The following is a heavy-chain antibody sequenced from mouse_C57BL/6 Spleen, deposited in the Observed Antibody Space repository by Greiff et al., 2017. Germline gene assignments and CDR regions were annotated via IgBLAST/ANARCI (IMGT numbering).Heavy chain of an antibody. D-gene: IGHD4-1*01. V-gene: IGHV1-55*01. CDR2: IYPGSGST. CDR3: AREGDLANWDGDFDY. CDR1: GYTFTSYW. J-gene: IGHJ2*01. Sequence: QVQLKQPGAELVKPGASVKMSCKASGYTFTSYWITWVKQRPGQGLEWIGDIYPGSGSTNYNEKFKSKATLTVDTSSSTAYMQLSSLTSEDSAVYYCAREGDLANWDGDFDYWGQGTTLTVSS.